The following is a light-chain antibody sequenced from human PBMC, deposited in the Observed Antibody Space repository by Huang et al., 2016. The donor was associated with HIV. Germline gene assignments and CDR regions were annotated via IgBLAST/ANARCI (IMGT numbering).Light chain of an antibody. Sequence: DIVMTQSPNSLAVSLGERATLNCKSSQSVLYSSNNKNYLAWYQQKPGQPPKLLIYWASTRGSGVPDRISGSGSGTDFTLTISTLQAEDVAVYYCQQYYSTLYTFGQGTKLEIK. CDR1: QSVLYSSNNKNY. J-gene: IGKJ2*01. CDR2: WAS. CDR3: QQYYSTLYT. V-gene: IGKV4-1*01.